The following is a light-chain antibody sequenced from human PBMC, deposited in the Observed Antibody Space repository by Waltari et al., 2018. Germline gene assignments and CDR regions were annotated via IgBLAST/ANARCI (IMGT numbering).Light chain of an antibody. J-gene: IGLJ3*02. Sequence: SSELTQDPAVSVALGQTVRITGQGDSPRSYYASWYQQKPGQAPVLVIYGKNNRPSGIPDRFSGSSSGNTASLTITGAQAEDEADYYCNSRDSSGNHWVFGGGTKLTVL. CDR3: NSRDSSGNHWV. CDR2: GKN. V-gene: IGLV3-19*01. CDR1: SPRSYY.